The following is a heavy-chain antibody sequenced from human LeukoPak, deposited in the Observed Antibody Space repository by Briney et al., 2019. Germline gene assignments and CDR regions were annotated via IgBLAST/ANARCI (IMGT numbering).Heavy chain of an antibody. CDR1: GFTFSSYG. CDR3: AKDPGYSSSWYYFDY. CDR2: ISYDGSNK. Sequence: GRSLRLSCAASGFTFSSYGMRWVRQAPGKGLEWVAVISYDGSNKYYADSVKGRFTISRDNSKNTLYLQMNSLRAEATAVYYCAKDPGYSSSWYYFDYWGQGTLVTVSS. J-gene: IGHJ4*02. V-gene: IGHV3-30*18. D-gene: IGHD6-13*01.